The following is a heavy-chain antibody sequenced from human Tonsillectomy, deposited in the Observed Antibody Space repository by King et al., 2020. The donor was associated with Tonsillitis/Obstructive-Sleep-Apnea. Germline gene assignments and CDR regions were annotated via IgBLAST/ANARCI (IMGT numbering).Heavy chain of an antibody. CDR1: GFVFRNYT. CDR3: ARHGESGYDKISPTFLDS. Sequence: VQLVESGGGVVQPGRSLRLSCAASGFVFRNYTMHWVRQAPGKGLNWVSVISYDGGDKYYVDSVKGRFTISRDNSKNTLYLRMNSLRAEDTAVYFCARHGESGYDKISPTFLDSWGRGTLVSVSS. J-gene: IGHJ4*02. CDR2: ISYDGGDK. D-gene: IGHD5-12*01. V-gene: IGHV3-30*04.